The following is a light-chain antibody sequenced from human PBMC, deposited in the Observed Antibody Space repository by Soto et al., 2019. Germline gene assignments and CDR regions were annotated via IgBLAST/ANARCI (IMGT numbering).Light chain of an antibody. J-gene: IGKJ4*01. CDR1: QSVSSY. CDR3: QQRSNWLT. CDR2: DAS. V-gene: IGKV3-11*01. Sequence: EIVLTQSPATLSLYPWEIATLSCRASQSVSSYLAWYQQKPGQAPRLLIYDASNRATGIPARFSGSGSGTDFTLTISSLEPEDFAVYHCQQRSNWLTFGGGTKVDIK.